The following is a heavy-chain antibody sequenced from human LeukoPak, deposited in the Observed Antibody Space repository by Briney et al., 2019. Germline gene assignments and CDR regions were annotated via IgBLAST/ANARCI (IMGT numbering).Heavy chain of an antibody. CDR3: ARIRYGSGSYALTYFDY. CDR2: INHSGST. J-gene: IGHJ4*02. D-gene: IGHD3-10*01. Sequence: PSETLSLTCTVSGGSISSSSYYWSWIRQPPGKGLEWIGEINHSGSTNYNPSLKSRVSISVDTSKNQFSLKLSSVTTADTAVYYCARIRYGSGSYALTYFDYWGQGTLVTVSS. V-gene: IGHV4-39*07. CDR1: GGSISSSSYY.